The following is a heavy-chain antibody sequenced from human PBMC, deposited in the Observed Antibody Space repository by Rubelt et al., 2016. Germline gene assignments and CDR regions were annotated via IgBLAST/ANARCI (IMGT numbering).Heavy chain of an antibody. V-gene: IGHV1-24*01. J-gene: IGHJ4*02. Sequence: QVQLVQSGAEVKKPGASVKVSCKASGYTFTSYDINWVRQATGQGLEWMGGFDTDDGETIYAAKFQGRVTMTEDTSTDTAYMGLSSLRSEDTAVYYCATAEQYNWNDDFDYWGQGTLVTVSS. CDR2: FDTDDGET. CDR1: GYTFTSYD. D-gene: IGHD1-20*01. CDR3: ATAEQYNWNDDFDY.